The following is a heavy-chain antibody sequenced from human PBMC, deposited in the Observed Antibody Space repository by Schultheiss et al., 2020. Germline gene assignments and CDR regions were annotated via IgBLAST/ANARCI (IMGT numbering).Heavy chain of an antibody. D-gene: IGHD6-13*01. J-gene: IGHJ4*02. V-gene: IGHV3-30-3*01. CDR2: ISYDGSNK. CDR3: ARDFSRVGLAAAGSEY. Sequence: GGSLRLSCAASGFTFSSYAMHWVRQAPGKGLEWVAVISYDGSNKYYADSVKGRFTISRDNSKNTLYLQMNSLRAEDTAVYYCARDFSRVGLAAAGSEYWGQGTLVTVSS. CDR1: GFTFSSYA.